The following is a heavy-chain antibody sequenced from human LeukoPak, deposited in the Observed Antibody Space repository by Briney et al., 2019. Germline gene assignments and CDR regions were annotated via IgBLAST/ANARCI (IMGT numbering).Heavy chain of an antibody. V-gene: IGHV4-34*01. D-gene: IGHD6-13*01. CDR2: VNHSGST. Sequence: PSETLSLTCAVYGGSFSGYYWSWIRQPPGKGLDWIGEVNHSGSTNYNPYLKSRVTMSVDPSKNQFSLKLSSVTAADTAVYYCARGEAAAGPMDYMDVWDTGATVTVSS. J-gene: IGHJ6*03. CDR1: GGSFSGYY. CDR3: ARGEAAAGPMDYMDV.